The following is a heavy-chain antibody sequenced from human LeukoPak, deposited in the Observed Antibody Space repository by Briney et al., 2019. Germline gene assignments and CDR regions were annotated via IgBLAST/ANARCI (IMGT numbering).Heavy chain of an antibody. Sequence: SVKVSCKASGGTFSSYAISWVRQAPGQGLEWMGGIIPIFGIANYAQKFQGRVTITADESTSTAYMELSSLRSEDTAVYYCARERSKYYYDSSGYYGAYYYYGMDVWGQGTTVTVSS. CDR3: ARERSKYYYDSSGYYGAYYYYGMDV. V-gene: IGHV1-69*13. CDR1: GGTFSSYA. CDR2: IIPIFGIA. J-gene: IGHJ6*02. D-gene: IGHD3-22*01.